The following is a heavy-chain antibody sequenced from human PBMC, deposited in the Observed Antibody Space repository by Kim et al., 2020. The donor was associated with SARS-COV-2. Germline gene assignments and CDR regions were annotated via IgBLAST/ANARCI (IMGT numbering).Heavy chain of an antibody. V-gene: IGHV3-11*04. CDR2: ISSSGSTI. D-gene: IGHD3-9*01. CDR1: GFTFSDYY. CDR3: ACSSYDILTGYYKDAFDI. Sequence: GGSLRLSCAASGFTFSDYYMSWIRQAPGKGLEWVSYISSSGSTIYYADSVKGLFTISRDNAKNSLYLQMNSLRAEDTAVYYCACSSYDILTGYYKDAFDIWGQGTMVTVSS. J-gene: IGHJ3*02.